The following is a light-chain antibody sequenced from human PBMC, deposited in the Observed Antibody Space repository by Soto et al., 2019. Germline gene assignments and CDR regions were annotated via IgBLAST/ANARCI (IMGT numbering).Light chain of an antibody. Sequence: QSVLTQPPSVSGAPGQRVTISCTGSSSNIGAGYDVHWYQQLPGTAPKLLIYGNTNRPSGVPDRFSGSKKGTSASLAITGFRAEDEADYYCNSYDSSLSGRGVFGGGTKLTVL. CDR2: GNT. CDR3: NSYDSSLSGRGV. CDR1: SSNIGAGYD. J-gene: IGLJ3*02. V-gene: IGLV1-40*01.